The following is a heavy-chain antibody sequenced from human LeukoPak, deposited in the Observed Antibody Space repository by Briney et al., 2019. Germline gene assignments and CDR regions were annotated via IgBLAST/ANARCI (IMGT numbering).Heavy chain of an antibody. CDR2: INHSGST. V-gene: IGHV4-34*01. J-gene: IGHJ5*02. CDR3: ARSGYYNCWFDP. Sequence: SETLSLTCAVYGGSFSGYYWSWIRQPPGKGLEWIGEINHSGSTNYNPSLKSRVTISVDTSKNQFSLKLSSVTAADTAVYYCARSGYYNCWFDPWGQGTLVTASS. D-gene: IGHD3-9*01. CDR1: GGSFSGYY.